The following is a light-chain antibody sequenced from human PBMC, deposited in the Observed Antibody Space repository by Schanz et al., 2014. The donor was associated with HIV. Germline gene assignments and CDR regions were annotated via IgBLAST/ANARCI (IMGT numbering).Light chain of an antibody. V-gene: IGLV2-14*03. CDR1: SGDIGPYDY. J-gene: IGLJ2*01. Sequence: QSALTQPASMSGSPGQSITISCTGTSGDIGPYDYVSWYQQHPGKAPKLMICDVDTRPSGVSNRFSGSKSGNTASLTISGLQAEDEADYYCSSHAGRSSFVVFGGGTKLTVL. CDR3: SSHAGRSSFVV. CDR2: DVD.